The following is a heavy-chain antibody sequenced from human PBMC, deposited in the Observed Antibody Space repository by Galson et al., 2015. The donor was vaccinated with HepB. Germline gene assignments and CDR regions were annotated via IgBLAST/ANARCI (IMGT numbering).Heavy chain of an antibody. CDR2: IWYDGSNK. CDR3: AKTYCSGGSCYVPNDYYYYGMDV. D-gene: IGHD2-15*01. Sequence: SLRLSCAASGFTFSDYSMNWVRQAPGKGLEWVAVIWYDGSNKYYADSVKGRFTISRDNSKNTLYLQTNSLRAEDTAVYYCAKTYCSGGSCYVPNDYYYYGMDVWGQGTTVTVSS. CDR1: GFTFSDYS. J-gene: IGHJ6*02. V-gene: IGHV3-33*06.